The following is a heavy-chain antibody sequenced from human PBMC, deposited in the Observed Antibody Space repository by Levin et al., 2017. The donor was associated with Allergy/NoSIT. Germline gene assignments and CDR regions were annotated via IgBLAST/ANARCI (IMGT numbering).Heavy chain of an antibody. V-gene: IGHV2-70*11. CDR2: IDWDDDK. D-gene: IGHD5-18*01. Sequence: SGPTLVKPTQTLTLTCTFSGFSLSPTGMCVSWIRQPPGKALEWLARIDWDDDKYYSTSLKTRLTISTDTSKNQVVLTMTNMDPVETATYYCARIPLRGYAYGYYYGMDVWGQGPTVTVPS. CDR1: GFSLSPTGMC. J-gene: IGHJ6*02. CDR3: ARIPLRGYAYGYYYGMDV.